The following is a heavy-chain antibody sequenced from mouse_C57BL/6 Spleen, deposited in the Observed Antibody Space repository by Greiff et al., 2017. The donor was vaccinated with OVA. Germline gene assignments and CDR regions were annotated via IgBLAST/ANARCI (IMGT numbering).Heavy chain of an antibody. D-gene: IGHD2-1*01. CDR1: GFNIKDDY. J-gene: IGHJ2*01. V-gene: IGHV14-4*01. CDR2: IDPENGDT. CDR3: TNGNYYFDY. Sequence: EVQLQQSGAELVRPGASVKLSCTASGFNIKDDYMHWVKQRPEQGLEWIGWIDPENGDTEYASKFQGKATITADTSSNTAYLPLSSLTSEDTAVYYCTNGNYYFDYWGQGTTLAVSS.